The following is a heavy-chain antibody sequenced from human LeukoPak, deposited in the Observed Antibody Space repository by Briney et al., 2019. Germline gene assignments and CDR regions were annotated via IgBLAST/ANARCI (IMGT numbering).Heavy chain of an antibody. CDR1: GYTFNGYD. V-gene: IGHV1-8*01. J-gene: IGHJ4*02. CDR2: MNPNSGNT. Sequence: ASVTVSCKSSGYTFNGYDLNWVRQPTGQGLEWMGWMNPNSGNTGYAQKFQGRVTVTRDTSINTTYMELSSLTSEDTVVYYCARVEFNGGYSHVYWGQGTLVTVSS. CDR3: ARVEFNGGYSHVY. D-gene: IGHD5-12*01.